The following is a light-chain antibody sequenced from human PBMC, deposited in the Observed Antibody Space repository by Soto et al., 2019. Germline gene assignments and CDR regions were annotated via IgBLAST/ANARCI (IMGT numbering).Light chain of an antibody. CDR3: QQLNSYPIT. V-gene: IGKV1-9*01. Sequence: DIQLTQSPSFLSASVGDRVTITCRASQGISSYLAWYPQKPGKAPKLLIYAAFTLQSGVPSRFSGSGSGTECTRTISSLQPEDVATDYCQQLNSYPITFGQGARLEIK. J-gene: IGKJ5*01. CDR2: AAF. CDR1: QGISSY.